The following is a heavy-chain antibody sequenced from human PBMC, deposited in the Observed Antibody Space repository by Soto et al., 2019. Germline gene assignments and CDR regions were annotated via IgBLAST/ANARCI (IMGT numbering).Heavy chain of an antibody. V-gene: IGHV3-23*01. CDR2: ISGSGGST. D-gene: IGHD5-18*01. J-gene: IGHJ6*02. CDR1: GFTFSSYA. CDR3: AKVGSHQDTAMPRGYYYGMDV. Sequence: GGSLRLSCAASGFTFSSYAMSWVRQAPGKGLEWVSAISGSGGSTYYADSVKGRFTISRDNSKNTLYLQMNSLRAEDTAVYYCAKVGSHQDTAMPRGYYYGMDVWGQGTTVTV.